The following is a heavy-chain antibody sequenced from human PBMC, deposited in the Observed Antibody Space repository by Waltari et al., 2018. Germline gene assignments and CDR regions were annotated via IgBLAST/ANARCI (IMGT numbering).Heavy chain of an antibody. Sequence: EVQLVESGGGLVQPGGSLRLSCAASGFTFSSYWMSWVRQAPGKGLEWVANIKQDGREKYYVDSVKGRFTISRDNAKNSLYLQMNSLRAEDTAVYYCARDPRYYYDFWSGYSSYYYYYMDVWGKGTTVTVSS. V-gene: IGHV3-7*01. J-gene: IGHJ6*03. CDR2: IKQDGREK. CDR3: ARDPRYYYDFWSGYSSYYYYYMDV. D-gene: IGHD3-3*01. CDR1: GFTFSSYW.